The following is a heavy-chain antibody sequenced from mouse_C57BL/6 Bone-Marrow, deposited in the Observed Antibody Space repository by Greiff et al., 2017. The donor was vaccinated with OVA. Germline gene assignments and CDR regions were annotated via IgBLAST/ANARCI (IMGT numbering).Heavy chain of an antibody. V-gene: IGHV1-81*01. Sequence: VKLQESGAELARPGASVKLSCKASGYTFTSYGISWVKQRTGQGLEWIGEIYPRSGNTYYNEKFKGKATLTADKSSSTAYMELRSLTSEDSAVYFCARRAHHGAFAYWGQGTLVTVSA. CDR3: ARRAHHGAFAY. J-gene: IGHJ3*01. D-gene: IGHD3-1*01. CDR1: GYTFTSYG. CDR2: IYPRSGNT.